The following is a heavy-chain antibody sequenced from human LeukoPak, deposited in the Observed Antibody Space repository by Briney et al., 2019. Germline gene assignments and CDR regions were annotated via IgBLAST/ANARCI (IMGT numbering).Heavy chain of an antibody. CDR1: GFTFSSYS. CDR2: ISSSSSYI. V-gene: IGHV3-21*01. J-gene: IGHJ5*02. CDR3: ARDRTKMGWFDP. D-gene: IGHD2-8*01. Sequence: PGGSLRLSCAASGFTFSSYSMNWVRQAPGKGLEWVSSISSSSSYIYYADSVKGRFTISRDNAKNSLYLQMNSLRAEDTAVYYCARDRTKMGWFDPWGQGTLVTVSS.